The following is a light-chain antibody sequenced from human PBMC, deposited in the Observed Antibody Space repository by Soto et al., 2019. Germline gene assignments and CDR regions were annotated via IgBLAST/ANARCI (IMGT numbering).Light chain of an antibody. J-gene: IGKJ2*01. CDR1: QSITTY. V-gene: IGKV1-39*01. CDR2: DTS. Sequence: DIQMTQSPSSLSASVGDRVTISCQASQSITTYLNWYQQKPGKAPRLLIYDTSSLQTGVPARFSGSGTGTDFILTISSLQPEDFATYYCQQSYSTPRTFGQGTKLDIK. CDR3: QQSYSTPRT.